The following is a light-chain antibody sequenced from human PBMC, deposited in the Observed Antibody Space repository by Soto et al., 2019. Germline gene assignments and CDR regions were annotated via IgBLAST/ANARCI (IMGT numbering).Light chain of an antibody. CDR3: QQYSIWPYT. CDR1: QSVSSN. J-gene: IGKJ2*01. Sequence: EIVMTQSPATLSVSPGERATLSCRASQSVSSNLAWYQQKLGQAPRRLIYGASTRATGIPARFSGSGSKTEFTLTISSLQSEVFAVYYCQQYSIWPYTFGQGTKLEIK. V-gene: IGKV3-15*01. CDR2: GAS.